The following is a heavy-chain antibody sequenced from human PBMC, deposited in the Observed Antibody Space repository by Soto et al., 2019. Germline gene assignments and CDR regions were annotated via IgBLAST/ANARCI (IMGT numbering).Heavy chain of an antibody. Sequence: QVQLVQSGAEVKKPGSSVKVSCKASGGTFSSYAISWVRQAPGQGLEWMGGIIPIFGTANYAQKFQGRVTITADESTSTAYMELSRLRSEDTAVYYCARVRYCSSTSCYGVDYYYGMDVCGQGTTVTVSS. CDR1: GGTFSSYA. CDR2: IIPIFGTA. J-gene: IGHJ6*02. CDR3: ARVRYCSSTSCYGVDYYYGMDV. V-gene: IGHV1-69*01. D-gene: IGHD2-2*01.